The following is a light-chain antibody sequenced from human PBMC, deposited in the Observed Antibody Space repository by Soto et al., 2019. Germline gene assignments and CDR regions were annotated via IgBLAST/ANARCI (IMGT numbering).Light chain of an antibody. Sequence: EIVLTQSPGTLSLSPGERATLTCRASQSVSSSYLGWYQQKLGQAPRLLIYGASSRATGIPDRFSGSGSGKDFTLTISRLVPEDFAVYYCQQYGSSPQTFGQGTKVDIK. J-gene: IGKJ1*01. V-gene: IGKV3-20*01. CDR1: QSVSSSY. CDR3: QQYGSSPQT. CDR2: GAS.